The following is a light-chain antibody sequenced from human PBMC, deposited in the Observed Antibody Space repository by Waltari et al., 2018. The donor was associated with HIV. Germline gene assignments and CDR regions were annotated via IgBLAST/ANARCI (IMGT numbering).Light chain of an antibody. J-gene: IGLJ2*01. CDR1: SSDVGDTDY. CDR2: EVS. V-gene: IGLV2-8*01. CDR3: TSYAGRDNLV. Sequence: QSALTQPPSASRSPGQSVTISCPGTSSDVGDTDYVSWYQQHPGKAPKVMIYEVSKRPSGVPDRISGSKSGNTASLTVSGLQAEDEADYFCTSYAGRDNLVFGGGTKLTV.